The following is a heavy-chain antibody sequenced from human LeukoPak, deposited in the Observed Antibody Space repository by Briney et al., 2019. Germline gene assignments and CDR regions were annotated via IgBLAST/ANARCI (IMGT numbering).Heavy chain of an antibody. J-gene: IGHJ6*02. CDR2: INHSGST. V-gene: IGHV4-34*01. D-gene: IGHD2-15*01. CDR3: ARVDSGGSYSYYYYGMDV. Sequence: SETLSLTCAVYGGSFSGYYWSWIRQPPGKGLEWIGEINHSGSTNYNPSLKSRVTISVDTSKNQFSLKLSSVTAADTAVYYCARVDSGGSYSYYYYGMDVWGQGTTVTVSS. CDR1: GGSFSGYY.